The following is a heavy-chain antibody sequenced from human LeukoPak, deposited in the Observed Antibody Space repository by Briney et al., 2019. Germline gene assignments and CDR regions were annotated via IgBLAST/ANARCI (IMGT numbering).Heavy chain of an antibody. Sequence: PGGSLRLSCAASGFTFDDYAMLWVRQAPGKGLEWVSGISWNSGSIGYADSVKGRFTISRDNAKNSLYLEMNSLRAEDTALYYCAKDIGSSSWYLGNWGQGTLVTVSS. CDR2: ISWNSGSI. J-gene: IGHJ4*02. CDR1: GFTFDDYA. CDR3: AKDIGSSSWYLGN. D-gene: IGHD6-13*01. V-gene: IGHV3-9*01.